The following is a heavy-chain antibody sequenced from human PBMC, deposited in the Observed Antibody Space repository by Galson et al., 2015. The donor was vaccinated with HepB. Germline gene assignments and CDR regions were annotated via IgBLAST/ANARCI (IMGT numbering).Heavy chain of an antibody. Sequence: CAISGDSVSSNSAAWNWIRQSPSRGLEWLGRTYYRSKWYNDYAVSVKSRITINPDTSKNQFSLQLNSVTPEDTAVYYCARDHHNLTTAPHDAFDIWGQGTMVTVSS. V-gene: IGHV6-1*01. CDR3: ARDHHNLTTAPHDAFDI. J-gene: IGHJ3*02. CDR1: GDSVSSNSAA. D-gene: IGHD4-17*01. CDR2: TYYRSKWYN.